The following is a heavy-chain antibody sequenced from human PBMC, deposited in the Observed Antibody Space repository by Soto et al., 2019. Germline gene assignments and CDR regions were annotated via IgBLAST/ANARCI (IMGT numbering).Heavy chain of an antibody. J-gene: IGHJ6*02. V-gene: IGHV3-33*01. CDR3: AICSSYSYRPYGMDF. CDR1: GFSFSNYG. D-gene: IGHD3-16*02. CDR2: IWYDGSNK. Sequence: GGSLRLSCAASGFSFSNYGMHWVRQAPGKGLEWVAIIWYDGSNKYYADSVKGRFTISRDNSKNTLYLQMNSLRVEDTAVYYCAICSSYSYRPYGMDFWGQGSTVPGSS.